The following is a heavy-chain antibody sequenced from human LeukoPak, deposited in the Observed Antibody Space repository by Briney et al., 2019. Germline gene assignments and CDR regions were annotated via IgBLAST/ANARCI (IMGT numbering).Heavy chain of an antibody. CDR3: ARDPLYYYGSSGYSEPNFDY. J-gene: IGHJ4*02. Sequence: ASVKVSCKASGYTFTSYGISWVRQAPGQGLEWMGWISAYNGNTNYAQKLQGRVTMTTDTSTSTAYMELRSLRSDDTAVYYCARDPLYYYGSSGYSEPNFDYWGQGTLVTVSS. V-gene: IGHV1-18*01. D-gene: IGHD3-22*01. CDR1: GYTFTSYG. CDR2: ISAYNGNT.